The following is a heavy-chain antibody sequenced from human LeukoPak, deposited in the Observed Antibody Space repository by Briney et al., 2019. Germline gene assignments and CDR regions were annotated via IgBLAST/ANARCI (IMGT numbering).Heavy chain of an antibody. D-gene: IGHD6-13*01. J-gene: IGHJ4*02. CDR2: IYHSGST. Sequence: SETLSLTCTVSGYSISSGYYWGWIRQPPGKGLEWIGNIYHSGSTNYNPSLKSRVTISVDTSKNQFSLKLSSVTAADTAVYYCARGRGYSSNFDYWGQGTLVTVSS. V-gene: IGHV4-38-2*02. CDR3: ARGRGYSSNFDY. CDR1: GYSISSGYY.